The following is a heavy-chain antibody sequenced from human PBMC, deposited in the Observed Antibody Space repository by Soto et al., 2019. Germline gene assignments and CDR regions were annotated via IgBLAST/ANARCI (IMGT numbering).Heavy chain of an antibody. CDR3: ARDLIRFLETHLSGGYYYYYGMDV. Sequence: GASVKVSCKASGYTFTGYYMHWVRQAPGQGLEWMGWINPNSGGTNYAQKFQGWVTMTRDTSISTAYMELSRLRSDDTAVYYCARDLIRFLETHLSGGYYYYYGMDVWGQGTTVTVSS. D-gene: IGHD3-3*01. CDR2: INPNSGGT. V-gene: IGHV1-2*04. J-gene: IGHJ6*02. CDR1: GYTFTGYY.